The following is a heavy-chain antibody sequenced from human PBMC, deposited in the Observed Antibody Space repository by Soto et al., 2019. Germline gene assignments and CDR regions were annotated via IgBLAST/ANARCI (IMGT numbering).Heavy chain of an antibody. CDR2: IIPIFGTA. D-gene: IGHD6-13*01. CDR1: GGAFSSYA. Sequence: SGKVACRASGGAFSSYAISWRRQAPGQGLEWTGGIIPIFGTANNAQKLQGRVTITADESTSTAYMELSSLRSEDTTVYYCARGEGIAAATTYNYYYGMDVWGQGTTVTVSS. V-gene: IGHV1-69*13. J-gene: IGHJ6*02. CDR3: ARGEGIAAATTYNYYYGMDV.